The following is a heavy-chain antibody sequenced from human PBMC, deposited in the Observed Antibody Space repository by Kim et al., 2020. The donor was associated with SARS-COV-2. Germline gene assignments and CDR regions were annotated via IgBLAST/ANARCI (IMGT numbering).Heavy chain of an antibody. CDR1: GGSISSGGYY. CDR2: IYYSGST. CDR3: ARSPHYYDSSGYYPHPRPDWYFDL. Sequence: SETLSLTCTVSGGSISSGGYYWSWIRQHPGKGLEWIGYIYYSGSTYYNPSLKSRATISVDTSKNQFSLKLSSVTAADTAVYYCARSPHYYDSSGYYPHPRPDWYFDLWGRGTLVTVSS. J-gene: IGHJ2*01. V-gene: IGHV4-31*03. D-gene: IGHD3-22*01.